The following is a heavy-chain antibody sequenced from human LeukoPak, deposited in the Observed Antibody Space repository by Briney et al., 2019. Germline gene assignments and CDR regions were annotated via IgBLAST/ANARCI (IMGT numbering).Heavy chain of an antibody. Sequence: QTGGSLRLSCAASGFTFSSYSMNWVRQAPGKGLEWVSYISSSGYTISYADSVKGRFTISRDNAKNSLYLQMNSLRADDTAVYYCARLSSFGAFDIWGQGTMVTVSS. D-gene: IGHD3-10*01. J-gene: IGHJ3*02. CDR1: GFTFSSYS. CDR3: ARLSSFGAFDI. CDR2: ISSSGYTI. V-gene: IGHV3-48*04.